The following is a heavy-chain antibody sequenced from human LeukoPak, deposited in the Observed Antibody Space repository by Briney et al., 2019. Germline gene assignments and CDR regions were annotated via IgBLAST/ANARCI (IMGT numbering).Heavy chain of an antibody. CDR2: ISYDGSNK. CDR3: ASSAAAGTFDY. V-gene: IGHV3-30*03. Sequence: GGSLRLSCAASGFTFSSYGMHWVRQAPGKGLEWVAVISYDGSNKYYADSVKGRFTISRDNAKNSLYLQMNSLRAEDTAVYYCASSAAAGTFDYWGQGTLVAVSS. CDR1: GFTFSSYG. J-gene: IGHJ4*02. D-gene: IGHD6-13*01.